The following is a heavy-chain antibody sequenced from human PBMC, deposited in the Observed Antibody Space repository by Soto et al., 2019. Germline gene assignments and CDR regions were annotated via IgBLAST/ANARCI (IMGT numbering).Heavy chain of an antibody. D-gene: IGHD2-2*01. CDR2: ISYDGSNK. V-gene: IGHV3-30-3*01. CDR1: GFTFSSYA. J-gene: IGHJ6*02. Sequence: QVQLVESGGGVVQPGRSLRLSCAASGFTFSSYAMHWVRQAPGKGLEWVAVISYDGSNKYYADSVKGRFTISRDNSKNTLYLQMNSLRAEDTAVYYCARAGCSTSCSKYYYYGMDVWGQGTTVTVSS. CDR3: ARAGCSTSCSKYYYYGMDV.